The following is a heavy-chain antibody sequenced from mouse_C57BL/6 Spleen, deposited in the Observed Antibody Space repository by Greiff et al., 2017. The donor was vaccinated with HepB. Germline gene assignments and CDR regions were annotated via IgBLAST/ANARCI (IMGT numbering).Heavy chain of an antibody. D-gene: IGHD1-1*01. Sequence: VQLQQPGAELVKPGASVKLSCKASGYTFTSYWMHWVKQRPGQGLEWIGMIHPNSGSTNYNEKFKSKATLTVDKSSSTAYMQLSSLTSEDSAVYYCARSLLLRTSFDYWGQGTTLTVSS. CDR3: ARSLLLRTSFDY. J-gene: IGHJ2*01. CDR1: GYTFTSYW. V-gene: IGHV1-64*01. CDR2: IHPNSGST.